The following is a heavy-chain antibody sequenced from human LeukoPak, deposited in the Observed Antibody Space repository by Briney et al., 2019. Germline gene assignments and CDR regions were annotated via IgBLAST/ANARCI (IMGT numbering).Heavy chain of an antibody. Sequence: GAAVNVSYKDSGYTFTVYYMHWVRQAPGQGGGGMGWINPNSGGTNYAQKCQGRGTITRDTANNTAYMEVSRLRSDATAVYYCARARSLGIHYSFDYWGQGTLVTVSS. CDR3: ARARSLGIHYSFDY. CDR2: INPNSGGT. D-gene: IGHD3-16*01. CDR1: GYTFTVYY. J-gene: IGHJ4*02. V-gene: IGHV1-2*02.